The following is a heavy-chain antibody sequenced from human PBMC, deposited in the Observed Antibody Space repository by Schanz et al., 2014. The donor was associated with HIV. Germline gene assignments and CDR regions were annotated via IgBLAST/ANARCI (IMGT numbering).Heavy chain of an antibody. CDR2: ISWNSGSI. V-gene: IGHV3-9*01. CDR3: AKSEGSLWFGELPSGFDL. J-gene: IGHJ2*01. CDR1: GFSFDDYA. D-gene: IGHD3-10*01. Sequence: EVQLVESGGLVVQPGGSLRLSCAASGFSFDDYAMHWVRQAPGKGLEWVSGISWNSGSIGYADSVKGRFTISRDNAKNSLYLQMNSLRAEDTALYFCAKSEGSLWFGELPSGFDLWGRGIVVTVSS.